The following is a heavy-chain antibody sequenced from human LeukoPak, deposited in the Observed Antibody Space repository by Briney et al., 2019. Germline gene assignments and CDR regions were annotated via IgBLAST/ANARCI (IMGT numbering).Heavy chain of an antibody. CDR1: GFGVRTSGKR. Sequence: SGPALMQPTPTLTLTCTLSGFGVRTSGKRVGWIRQPPGKGLEWLSQNDWDEDEFYITSLKTRITISEENTNTQVVLTMTNMDPVDTATYYCARSANMIRGVSFDYWGQGTLVTVSS. D-gene: IGHD3-10*01. CDR3: ARSANMIRGVSFDY. V-gene: IGHV2-70*04. J-gene: IGHJ4*02. CDR2: NDWDEDE.